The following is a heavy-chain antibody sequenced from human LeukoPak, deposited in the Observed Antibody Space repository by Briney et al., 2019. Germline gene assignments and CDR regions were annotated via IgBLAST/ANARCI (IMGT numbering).Heavy chain of an antibody. V-gene: IGHV4-34*01. CDR3: ARGRYCSSTSCYYNWFDP. D-gene: IGHD2-2*01. Sequence: SETLSLTCAVYGGSFSGYYWSWIRQPPGKGLEWIGEINHSGGTNYNPSLKSRVTISVDTSKNQFSLKLSSVTAADTAVYYCARGRYCSSTSCYYNWFDPWGQGTLVTVSS. CDR2: INHSGGT. J-gene: IGHJ5*02. CDR1: GGSFSGYY.